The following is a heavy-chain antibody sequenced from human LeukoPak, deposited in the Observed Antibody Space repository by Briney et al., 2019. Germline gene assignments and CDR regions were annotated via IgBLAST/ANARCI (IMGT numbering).Heavy chain of an antibody. CDR1: GFTFSSFW. V-gene: IGHV3-7*03. Sequence: VGSLRLSCAASGFTFSSFWMSWVRPAPGEGLEWVANIKKDVSQKYYVDSVEGRFTISRDNAKNSLYLQMDSLRVDDTAVYYCTRVFGGYDVSDYWGQGTLVTVSS. J-gene: IGHJ4*02. D-gene: IGHD3-3*01. CDR3: TRVFGGYDVSDY. CDR2: IKKDVSQK.